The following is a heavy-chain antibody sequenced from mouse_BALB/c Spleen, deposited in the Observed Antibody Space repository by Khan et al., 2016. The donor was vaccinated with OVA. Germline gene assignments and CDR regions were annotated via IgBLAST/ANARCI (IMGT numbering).Heavy chain of an antibody. CDR2: IDPFSGGT. V-gene: IGHV1S135*01. CDR3: TRQGYVAWFTY. D-gene: IGHD2-2*01. J-gene: IGHJ3*01. Sequence: VQLQQSGPELMKPGASVKISCKASGYSFTSYYIHWVIQSHGKSPEWIGYIDPFSGGTTYNQKFKGKATLTADKSSSTAYIHLSNLTSEDSAVSYCTRQGYVAWFTYWGQGTLVTVSA. CDR1: GYSFTSYY.